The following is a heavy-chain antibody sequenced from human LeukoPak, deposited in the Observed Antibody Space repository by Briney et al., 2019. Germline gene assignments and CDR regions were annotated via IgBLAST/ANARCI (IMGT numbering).Heavy chain of an antibody. CDR3: VRERFGAIVEN. CDR1: GFTVANDR. V-gene: IGHV3-53*01. Sequence: GGSLRLSCAASGFTVANDRMSWVRQAPGKGLEWVSTVYGGGNTAYADSVKGRFTISRDTSKNTLLLQMNSLRAEDTALYFCVRERFGAIVENWGQGALVTVSS. D-gene: IGHD5-24*01. J-gene: IGHJ4*02. CDR2: VYGGGNT.